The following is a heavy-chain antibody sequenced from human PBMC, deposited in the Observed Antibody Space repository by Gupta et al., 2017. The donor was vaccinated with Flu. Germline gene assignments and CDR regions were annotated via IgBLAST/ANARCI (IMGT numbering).Heavy chain of an antibody. V-gene: IGHV3-23*01. D-gene: IGHD3-22*01. J-gene: IGHJ4*02. CDR2: ISGSGGST. Sequence: EVQLLESGGGLVQPGGSLRLSCAASGFTFSSYAMSWVRQAPGKGLEWVSAISGSGGSTYYADSVKGRFTISRDNSKNTLYLQMNSLRAEDTAVYYCAKVRYATMIVVVHPPDYWGQGTLVTVSS. CDR1: GFTFSSYA. CDR3: AKVRYATMIVVVHPPDY.